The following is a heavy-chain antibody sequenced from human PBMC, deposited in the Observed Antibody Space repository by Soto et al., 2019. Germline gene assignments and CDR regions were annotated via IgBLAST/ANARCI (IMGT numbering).Heavy chain of an antibody. CDR1: GGSFSGYY. J-gene: IGHJ5*02. CDR2: INHSGST. CDR3: ARGRDCSSTSCYYLGWFDP. D-gene: IGHD2-2*01. Sequence: QVQLQQWGAGLLKPSETLSLTCAVYGGSFSGYYWSWIRQPPGKGLEWIGEINHSGSTNYNPSLKSRVTISVDTSKNQLSLKLSSVTAADTAVYYCARGRDCSSTSCYYLGWFDPWGQGTLVTVSS. V-gene: IGHV4-34*01.